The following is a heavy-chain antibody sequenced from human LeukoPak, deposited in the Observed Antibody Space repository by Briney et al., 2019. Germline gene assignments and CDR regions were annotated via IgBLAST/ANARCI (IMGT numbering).Heavy chain of an antibody. D-gene: IGHD1-1*01. CDR2: INPSGGST. V-gene: IGHV1-46*01. Sequence: ASVNVPYKASGYTLRSYYMLWVRQAPGQGLEWMGIINPSGGSTSYAQKFQGRVTMTRDTSTSTVYMELSSLRSEDTAVYYCASRQLGIYMYGYCGQGTLFTVSS. CDR3: ASRQLGIYMYGY. CDR1: GYTLRSYY. J-gene: IGHJ4*02.